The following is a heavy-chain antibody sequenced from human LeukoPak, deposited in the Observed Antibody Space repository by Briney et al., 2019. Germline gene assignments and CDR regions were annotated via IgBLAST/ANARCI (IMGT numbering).Heavy chain of an antibody. J-gene: IGHJ2*01. Sequence: GASVRVSCKASGYTFTDRFIYWVRQAPGQGLEWMAWINPNTGGTKYAQMFQGRVTLTRDTSISTAFMELRSLISDDTAVYFCAYVITPGSKYGDHAGWYFDLWGRGTLVTVSS. CDR2: INPNTGGT. V-gene: IGHV1-2*02. D-gene: IGHD4-17*01. CDR3: AYVITPGSKYGDHAGWYFDL. CDR1: GYTFTDRF.